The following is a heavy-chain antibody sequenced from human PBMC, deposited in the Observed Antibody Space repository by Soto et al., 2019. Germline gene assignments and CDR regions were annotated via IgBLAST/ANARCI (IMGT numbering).Heavy chain of an antibody. CDR1: GGSISSSNW. CDR3: ARGTGRYRAAAGTGYFDY. V-gene: IGHV4-4*02. D-gene: IGHD6-13*01. Sequence: PSETLSLTCAVSGGSISSSNWWSWVRQPPGKGLEWIGEIYHSGSTNYNPSLKSRVTISVDKSKNQFSLKLSSVTAADTAVYYCARGTGRYRAAAGTGYFDYWGQGTLVTVSS. J-gene: IGHJ4*02. CDR2: IYHSGST.